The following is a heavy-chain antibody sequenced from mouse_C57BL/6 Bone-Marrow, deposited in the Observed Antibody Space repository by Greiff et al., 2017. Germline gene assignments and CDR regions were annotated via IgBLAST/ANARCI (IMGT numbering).Heavy chain of an antibody. Sequence: VQLQQPGAELVRPGTSVKLSCKASGYTFTSYWMPWVKQRPGQGLEWIGVIDPSDSYTNYNQKFKGKATLTVDTSSSTAYMQLSSLTSEDSAVYYCARWGYYGSKAWFAYWGQGTLVTVSA. CDR3: ARWGYYGSKAWFAY. CDR1: GYTFTSYW. J-gene: IGHJ3*01. D-gene: IGHD1-1*01. CDR2: IDPSDSYT. V-gene: IGHV1-59*01.